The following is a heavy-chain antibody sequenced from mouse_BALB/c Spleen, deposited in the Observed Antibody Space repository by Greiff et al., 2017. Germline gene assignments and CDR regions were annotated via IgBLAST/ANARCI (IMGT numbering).Heavy chain of an antibody. CDR1: GFTFTDYY. CDR2: IRNKANGYTT. D-gene: IGHD2-4*01. CDR3: ARVGDYDYAMDY. Sequence: EVKLMESGGGLVQPGGSLRLSCATSGFTFTDYYMSWVRQPPGKALEWLGFIRNKANGYTTEYSASVKGRFTISRDNSQSILYLQMNTLRAEDSATYYGARVGDYDYAMDYWGQGTSVTVSS. J-gene: IGHJ4*01. V-gene: IGHV7-3*02.